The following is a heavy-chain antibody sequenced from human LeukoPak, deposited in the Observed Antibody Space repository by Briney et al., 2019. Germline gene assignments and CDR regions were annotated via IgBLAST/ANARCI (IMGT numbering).Heavy chain of an antibody. V-gene: IGHV4-39*07. Sequence: SETLSLTCSVSGGSISSSSYYWGWIRQPPGKGLEWIGNFYYSGSTYYNPSLKSRVTISVDTSKNQFYLRLSSVTAADTALYYCARLRVRGYGYGPWEGPTWLDSWGQGTLVSVSS. CDR3: ARLRVRGYGYGPWEGPTWLDS. CDR1: GGSISSSSYY. D-gene: IGHD5-18*01. CDR2: FYYSGST. J-gene: IGHJ4*02.